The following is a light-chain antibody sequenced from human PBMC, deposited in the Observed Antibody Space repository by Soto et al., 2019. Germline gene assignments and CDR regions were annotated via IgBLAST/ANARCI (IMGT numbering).Light chain of an antibody. CDR3: QQRSNWPRT. Sequence: IGVSQSSSTLSLYTGERATLSCRASQSVSSYLAWYQQKPGQAPRLLIYDASNRATGIPDRFSGSGSGTDFTLTISSLEPEDVAVYYCQQRSNWPRTFGPGTNVD. CDR2: DAS. J-gene: IGKJ3*01. V-gene: IGKV3-11*01. CDR1: QSVSSY.